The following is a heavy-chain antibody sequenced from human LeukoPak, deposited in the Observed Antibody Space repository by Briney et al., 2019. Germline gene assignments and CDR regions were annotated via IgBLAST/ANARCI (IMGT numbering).Heavy chain of an antibody. CDR2: IYYSGST. D-gene: IGHD3-10*01. Sequence: SETLSLTCTVSGGSISSYYRSWIRQPPGKGLEWIGYIYYSGSTNYNPSLKSRVTISVDTSKDQFSLKLSSVTAADTAVYYCARTPGGHFDYWGQGTLVTVSS. V-gene: IGHV4-59*08. J-gene: IGHJ4*02. CDR3: ARTPGGHFDY. CDR1: GGSISSYY.